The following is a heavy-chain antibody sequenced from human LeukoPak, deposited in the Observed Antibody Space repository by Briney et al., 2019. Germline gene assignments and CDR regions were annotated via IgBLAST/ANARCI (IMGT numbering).Heavy chain of an antibody. J-gene: IGHJ3*02. V-gene: IGHV3-11*04. CDR2: ISSSGSTI. D-gene: IGHD3-16*01. Sequence: GGSLRLSCAASGFTFSDYYMSWIRQAPGKGLEWVSYISSSGSTIYYADSVKGRFTISRDNAKNSLYLQMNSLRAEDTAVYYCARDLSALGTNAFDIWGQGTMVTVSS. CDR1: GFTFSDYY. CDR3: ARDLSALGTNAFDI.